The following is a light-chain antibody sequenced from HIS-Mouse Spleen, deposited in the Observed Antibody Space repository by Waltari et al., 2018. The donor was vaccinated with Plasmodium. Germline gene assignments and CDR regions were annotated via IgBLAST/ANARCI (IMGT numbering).Light chain of an antibody. CDR2: EGS. J-gene: IGLJ3*02. CDR1: SRDVGSYNL. CDR3: CSYAGSSTWV. V-gene: IGLV2-23*01. Sequence: QSALTQPASVSGSPGQSITISCTGTSRDVGSYNLVSWYQQHPGKAPKLMIYEGSKRPSVVSYRFSGSKSCNTASLTISGLQAEDEADYYCCSYAGSSTWVFGGGTKLTVL.